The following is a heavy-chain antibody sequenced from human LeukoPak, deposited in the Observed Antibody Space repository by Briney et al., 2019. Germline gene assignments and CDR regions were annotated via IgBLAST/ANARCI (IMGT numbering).Heavy chain of an antibody. CDR2: IYYSGST. J-gene: IGHJ4*02. CDR3: ARVDSGYDFTSTYYFDY. Sequence: SETLSLTCTVSGGSISSCYWSWIRQPPGKGLEWIGYIYYSGSTNYNPSLKSRVTISVDTSKNQFSLKLSSVTAADTAVYYCARVDSGYDFTSTYYFDYWGQGTLVTVSS. D-gene: IGHD5-12*01. V-gene: IGHV4-59*08. CDR1: GGSISSCY.